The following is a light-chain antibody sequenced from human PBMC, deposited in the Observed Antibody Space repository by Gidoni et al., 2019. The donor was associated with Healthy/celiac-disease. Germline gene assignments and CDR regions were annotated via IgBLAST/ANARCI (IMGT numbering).Light chain of an antibody. V-gene: IGKV1-39*01. CDR1: QSISSY. CDR2: AAS. Sequence: DIQMTQSPSSLSASVGDRVTITCRASQSISSYLNWYQQKPGKAPKLLFYAASSLQSGVPSMFSGSVSGTDFTLTISSLQPEDFATYYCQQSYSTPLTFGPGTKVEIK. J-gene: IGKJ1*01. CDR3: QQSYSTPLT.